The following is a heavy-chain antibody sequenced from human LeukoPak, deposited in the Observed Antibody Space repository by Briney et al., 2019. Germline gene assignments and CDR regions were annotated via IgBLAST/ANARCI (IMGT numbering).Heavy chain of an antibody. V-gene: IGHV3-23*01. J-gene: IGHJ6*02. CDR1: GFVFGNSA. D-gene: IGHD6-19*01. Sequence: GGSLRLSCATSGFVFGNSAMNWVRQVPGKGLEWVSAISGTTGGLRLYADSVRGRFTISRDNSKNTLYLQMNSLRAEDTAVYYCARDTAPLSSGWYETYYYYYGMDVWGQGTTVTVSS. CDR2: ISGTTGGLR. CDR3: ARDTAPLSSGWYETYYYYYGMDV.